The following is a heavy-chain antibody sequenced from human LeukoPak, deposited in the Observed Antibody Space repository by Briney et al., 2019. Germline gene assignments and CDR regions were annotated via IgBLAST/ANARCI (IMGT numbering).Heavy chain of an antibody. CDR3: ATNILVRDIINWFDP. V-gene: IGHV1-2*02. CDR1: GYSFADYY. CDR2: IKPDSGDT. D-gene: IGHD3-10*01. Sequence: ASVKVSCKASGYSFADYYIHWVRQAPGQGLEWMGWIKPDSGDTRSAQKFQGRVTMTRDTSISTAYMELSRLRYDDTAAYYCATNILVRDIINWFDPWGQGTLVTVSS. J-gene: IGHJ5*02.